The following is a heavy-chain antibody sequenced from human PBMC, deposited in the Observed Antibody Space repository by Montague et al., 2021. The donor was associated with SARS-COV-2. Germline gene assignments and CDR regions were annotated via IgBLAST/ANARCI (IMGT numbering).Heavy chain of an antibody. J-gene: IGHJ4*02. Sequence: SETLSLTCTVSGGSVSRISSHWGWIRPPPGKGLDYIGSLYYAGGSHYNPSLKSRVTISVDTSNDQFSLKMNSVTAADTAVYFCARLYGSSFDYWGQGTLVTVSS. CDR1: GGSVSRISSH. CDR3: ARLYGSSFDY. CDR2: LYYAGGS. D-gene: IGHD4-17*01. V-gene: IGHV4-39*01.